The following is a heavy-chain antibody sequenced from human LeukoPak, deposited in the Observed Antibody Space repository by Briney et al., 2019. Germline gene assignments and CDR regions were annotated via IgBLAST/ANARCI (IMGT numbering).Heavy chain of an antibody. Sequence: PGGSLRLSCAASGFTFSSFGINWVRQAPGRGLEWVSSISSSSSTYIYYADSVKGRFTISRDNAKNSLYLQMNSLRAEDTAVYYCARDVGSFSYGDASDIWGQGTMVTVSS. D-gene: IGHD2-15*01. J-gene: IGHJ3*02. CDR1: GFTFSSFG. CDR3: ARDVGSFSYGDASDI. CDR2: ISSSSSTYI. V-gene: IGHV3-21*01.